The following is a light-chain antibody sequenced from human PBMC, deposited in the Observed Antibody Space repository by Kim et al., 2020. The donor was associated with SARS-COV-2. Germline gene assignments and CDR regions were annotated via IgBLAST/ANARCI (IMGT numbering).Light chain of an antibody. Sequence: VSPGQTASITCSGDKLGDKYACWYQQKPGQSPVLVIYQDNERPSGIPERFSGSNSGNTATLTISGTQAMDEADYYCQAWDSSTDVIFGGGTQLTV. CDR2: QDN. CDR1: KLGDKY. J-gene: IGLJ2*01. V-gene: IGLV3-1*01. CDR3: QAWDSSTDVI.